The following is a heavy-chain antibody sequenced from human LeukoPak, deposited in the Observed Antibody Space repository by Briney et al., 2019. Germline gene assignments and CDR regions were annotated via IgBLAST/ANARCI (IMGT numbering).Heavy chain of an antibody. D-gene: IGHD3-22*01. J-gene: IGHJ3*02. CDR2: IKQGESER. V-gene: IGHV3-7*04. Sequence: PGGSLRLPCAASGFTFRSYRMNWVRQAPGKGLEWVASIKQGESERYYVDSVNGRFTISRDNAKNSLYLQMKSLRAEDTAVYYCARGDNSAFDIWGQGTMVTVSS. CDR1: GFTFRSYR. CDR3: ARGDNSAFDI.